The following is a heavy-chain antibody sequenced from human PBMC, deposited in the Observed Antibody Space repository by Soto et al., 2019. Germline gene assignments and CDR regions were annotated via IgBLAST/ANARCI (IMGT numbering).Heavy chain of an antibody. D-gene: IGHD3-10*01. V-gene: IGHV4-38-2*01. CDR2: VDHSGRT. J-gene: IGHJ4*02. CDR3: AKKGYYPSGKINLFDS. CDR1: VYSINSDYY. Sequence: PSETLSLTCAFSVYSINSDYYCGWIRQPPGKGLEWIGSVDHSGRTYYSPSLRSRLTIFIDTSKNQFSLRLTSVTAADTAMYFCAKKGYYPSGKINLFDSWGPGTLVTVSS.